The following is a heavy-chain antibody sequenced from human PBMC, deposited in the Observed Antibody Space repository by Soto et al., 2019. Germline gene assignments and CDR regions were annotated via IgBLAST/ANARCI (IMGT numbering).Heavy chain of an antibody. CDR3: ARAREDYYYDRSGYYNDY. J-gene: IGHJ4*02. CDR2: IYYSGST. V-gene: IGHV4-59*01. Sequence: SETLSFTCTVSGGSISSYYWSWIRQPPGKGLEWIGYIYYSGSTNYNPSLKSRVTISVDTSKNQFSLKLSSVTAADTAVYYCARAREDYYYDRSGYYNDYWGQGTLETVSS. D-gene: IGHD3-22*01. CDR1: GGSISSYY.